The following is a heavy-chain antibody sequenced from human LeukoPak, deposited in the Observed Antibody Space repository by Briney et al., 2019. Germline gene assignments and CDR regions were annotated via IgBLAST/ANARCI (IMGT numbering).Heavy chain of an antibody. CDR3: AKKGRQWLLYYYYYYMDV. CDR1: GFTFSSYG. J-gene: IGHJ6*03. D-gene: IGHD6-19*01. CDR2: ISYDGSNK. V-gene: IGHV3-30*18. Sequence: GGSLRLSCAASGFTFSSYGMHWVRQAPGKGLEWVAVISYDGSNKYYADSVKGRFTISRDNSKNTLYLQMNSLRAEDTAVYYCAKKGRQWLLYYYYYYMDVWGKGTTVTVSS.